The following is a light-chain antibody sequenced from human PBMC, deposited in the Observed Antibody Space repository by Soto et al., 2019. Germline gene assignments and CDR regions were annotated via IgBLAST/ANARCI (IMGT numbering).Light chain of an antibody. J-gene: IGKJ1*01. CDR1: QRISNSY. CDR2: GAS. CDR3: QQYGSSPRT. Sequence: EIVLTQSPGTLSLSPGERATLSCRASQRISNSYLAWYQQKPGQAPRLLIYGASTRATGIPARFSGSGSGTDFTLTISRLEPEDFAVYYCQQYGSSPRTFGQGTKVDI. V-gene: IGKV3-20*01.